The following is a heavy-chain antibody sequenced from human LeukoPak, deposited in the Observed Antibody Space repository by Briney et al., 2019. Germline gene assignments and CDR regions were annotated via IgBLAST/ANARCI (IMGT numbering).Heavy chain of an antibody. CDR3: ARTYSSFDY. CDR1: GFTFSSYW. D-gene: IGHD6-19*01. CDR2: INNDGSTT. V-gene: IGHV3-74*01. Sequence: PGRSPRLSCAVSGFTFSSYWMHWVRQAPGKGLVWVSRINNDGSTTAYADSVKGRFTISRDNTKNTLYLQMNSLRAEDTAVYYCARTYSSFDYWGQGTLVTVSS. J-gene: IGHJ4*02.